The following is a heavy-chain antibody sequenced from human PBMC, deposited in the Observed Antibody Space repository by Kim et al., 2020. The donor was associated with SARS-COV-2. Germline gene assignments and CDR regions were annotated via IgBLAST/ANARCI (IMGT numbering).Heavy chain of an antibody. J-gene: IGHJ6*02. V-gene: IGHV3-15*01. CDR3: TTAAEVLWFGELLNYYYYGMDV. D-gene: IGHD3-10*01. Sequence: GGSLRLSCAASGFTFSNAWMSWVRQAPGKGLEWVGRIKSKTDGGTTDYAAPGKGRFTISRDDSKNTLYLQMNSLKTEDTAVYYCTTAAEVLWFGELLNYYYYGMDVWGQGTTVTVSS. CDR1: GFTFSNAW. CDR2: IKSKTDGGTT.